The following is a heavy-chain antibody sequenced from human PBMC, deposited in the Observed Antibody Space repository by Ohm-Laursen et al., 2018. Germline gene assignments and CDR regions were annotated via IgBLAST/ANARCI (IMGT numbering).Heavy chain of an antibody. CDR2: IYYNGST. Sequence: SDTLSLTCSVSGGSISGYYWSWIRQPPGKGLEWIGYIYYNGSTNYNPSLKSRSTISVDTSNNQFSLKLSSVTAADTAVYYCARDRRGYSSMDVWGQGTTVTVSS. D-gene: IGHD5-18*01. V-gene: IGHV4-59*12. CDR3: ARDRRGYSSMDV. CDR1: GGSISGYY. J-gene: IGHJ6*02.